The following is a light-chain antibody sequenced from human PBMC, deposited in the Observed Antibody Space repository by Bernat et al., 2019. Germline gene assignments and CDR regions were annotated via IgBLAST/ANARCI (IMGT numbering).Light chain of an antibody. V-gene: IGKV1-16*01. J-gene: IGKJ2*01. CDR3: HKYGSPFRS. CDR1: QGITRY. CDR2: AAS. Sequence: DIQMTQSPPSLSASVGDRVTITCRASQGITRYLVWFQQKPGKAPKSLIYAASSLESGVPSRFSGTGSGTDFTLTINSLQPEDFATYYCHKYGSPFRSFGQGTTVEIK.